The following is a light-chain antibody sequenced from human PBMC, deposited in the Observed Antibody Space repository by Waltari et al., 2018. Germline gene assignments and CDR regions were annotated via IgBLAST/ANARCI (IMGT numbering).Light chain of an antibody. CDR2: GAS. J-gene: IGKJ4*01. V-gene: IGKV3-20*01. CDR1: QSVSSSY. CDR3: QQYGSSPPSLT. Sequence: EIVLTQSPGTLSLSPGERATLSCRASQSVSSSYLAWYQQKPGQAPRLLIYGASSRATGIPDRFSGSGSVTDFTLTISRLEPEDFAVYYCQQYGSSPPSLTFCGGTKVEIK.